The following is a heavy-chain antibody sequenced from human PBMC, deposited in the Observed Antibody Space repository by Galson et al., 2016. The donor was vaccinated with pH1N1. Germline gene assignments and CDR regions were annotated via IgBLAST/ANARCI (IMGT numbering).Heavy chain of an antibody. CDR3: ARAVATRESF. V-gene: IGHV3-7*03. CDR2: IKPDGSQT. CDR1: GFTLSDYW. D-gene: IGHD5-24*01. Sequence: SLRLSCAASGFTLSDYWMNWVRQAPGKGLEWVANIKPDGSQTYYVDSVKGRFTIPRDNVKNSMFLHMYSLRAEDTAVYYCARAVATRESFWGQGTLVTVSS. J-gene: IGHJ4*02.